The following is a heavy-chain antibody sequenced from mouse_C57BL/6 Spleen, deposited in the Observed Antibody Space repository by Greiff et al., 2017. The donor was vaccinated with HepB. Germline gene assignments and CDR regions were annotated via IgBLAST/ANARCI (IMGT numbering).Heavy chain of an antibody. CDR2: INPNNGGT. J-gene: IGHJ1*03. Sequence: VQLQQSGPELVKPGASVKISCKASGYTFTDYYMDWVKQSHGKSLEWIGDINPNNGGTIYNQKFKGKATLTVDKSSSTAYMELRSLTSEDAAVYYCAREGYRNYGYFDFWGTGTTLTVSS. D-gene: IGHD2-2*01. CDR3: AREGYRNYGYFDF. CDR1: GYTFTDYY. V-gene: IGHV1-18*01.